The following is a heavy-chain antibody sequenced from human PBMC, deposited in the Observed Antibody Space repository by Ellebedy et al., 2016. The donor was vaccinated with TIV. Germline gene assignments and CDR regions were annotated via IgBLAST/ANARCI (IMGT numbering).Heavy chain of an antibody. V-gene: IGHV3-7*01. CDR3: ASVARGSGAYESF. J-gene: IGHJ4*02. Sequence: PGGSLRLSCAASGFTFSRLWMAWVRQAPGKGLEWVATINQGGSETYYVDSVKGRFTISRDNSKNSLYLQMNSLRADDTALYYCASVARGSGAYESFWGQGTLVTVSS. CDR2: INQGGSET. D-gene: IGHD5-12*01. CDR1: GFTFSRLW.